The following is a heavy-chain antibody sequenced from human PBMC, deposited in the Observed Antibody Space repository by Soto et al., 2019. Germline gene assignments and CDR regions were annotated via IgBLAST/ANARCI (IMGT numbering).Heavy chain of an antibody. Sequence: LSLTCTVSGGSISSGGYYWSCIRQHPGKGLEWIGYIYYSGSTYYNPSLKSRVTISVDTSKNQFSLKLSSVTAADTAVYYCASGQQLGLYYYYGMDVWGQGTPVTVSS. CDR1: GGSISSGGYY. J-gene: IGHJ6*02. V-gene: IGHV4-31*03. D-gene: IGHD6-13*01. CDR2: IYYSGST. CDR3: ASGQQLGLYYYYGMDV.